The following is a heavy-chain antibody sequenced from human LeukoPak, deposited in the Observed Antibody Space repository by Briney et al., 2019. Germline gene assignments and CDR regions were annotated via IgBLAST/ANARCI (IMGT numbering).Heavy chain of an antibody. J-gene: IGHJ4*02. CDR3: VREASGGYFDY. Sequence: ASVKVSCKASGYTFTTYHMNWVRQAPGQGLEWMGTISPSAGNTNYAQSFRGRVTMTRDTSTSTVYMELTSLTSEDTAVYYRVREASGGYFDYWGQGTQVTVSS. CDR2: ISPSAGNT. CDR1: GYTFTTYH. D-gene: IGHD3-16*01. V-gene: IGHV1-46*01.